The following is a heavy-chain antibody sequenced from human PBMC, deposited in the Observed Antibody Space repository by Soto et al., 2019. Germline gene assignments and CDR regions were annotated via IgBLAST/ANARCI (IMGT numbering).Heavy chain of an antibody. D-gene: IGHD3-3*01. Sequence: GGSLRLSCAASGFTFNTYGMCWVRQAPGKGLEWVTTINGGSTPYYADSVKGRFTISRDNSKNTLYLQMNSLRAEDTAVYYCAKDKDWSGVYGMDVWGQGTTVTVSS. CDR3: AKDKDWSGVYGMDV. CDR2: INGGSTP. V-gene: IGHV3-23*01. J-gene: IGHJ6*02. CDR1: GFTFNTYG.